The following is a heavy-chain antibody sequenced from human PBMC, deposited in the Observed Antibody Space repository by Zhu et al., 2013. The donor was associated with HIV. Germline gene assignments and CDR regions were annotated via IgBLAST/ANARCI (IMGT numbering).Heavy chain of an antibody. Sequence: KKAGASVKVSCKASGYTFTRYGISWVRQAPGQRLEWMGWISAYSGNTNYARKLQDRITMTTDTVTNTAYMELRSLRSDDTAVYYCARVRLETPANYYYGMDVWGQGDHGSPSP. CDR3: ARVRLETPANYYYGMDV. J-gene: IGHJ6*02. V-gene: IGHV1-18*01. CDR2: ISAYSGNT. CDR1: GYTFTRYG.